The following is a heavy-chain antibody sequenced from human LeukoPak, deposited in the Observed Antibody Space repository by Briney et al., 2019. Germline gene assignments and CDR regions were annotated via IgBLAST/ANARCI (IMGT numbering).Heavy chain of an antibody. J-gene: IGHJ4*02. Sequence: PGGSLRLSCAASGFTFSSYAMSWVRQAPGKGLEWVSAISGSGGSTYYADSVEGRFTISRDNSKNTLYLQMNSLRAEDTAAYYCAKDRVATFPAWTFDYWGQGTLVTVSS. D-gene: IGHD5-12*01. CDR3: AKDRVATFPAWTFDY. V-gene: IGHV3-23*01. CDR1: GFTFSSYA. CDR2: ISGSGGST.